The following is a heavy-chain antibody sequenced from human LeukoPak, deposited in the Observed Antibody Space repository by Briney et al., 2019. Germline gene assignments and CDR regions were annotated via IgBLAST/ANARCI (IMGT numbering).Heavy chain of an antibody. V-gene: IGHV3-21*01. J-gene: IGHJ6*02. CDR1: GFTFSSYA. CDR2: ISSSSSYI. CDR3: ARDSGIDILTGYVGRHYYYGMDV. Sequence: GGSLRLSCAASGFTFSSYAMHWVRQAPGKGLEWVSSISSSSSYIYYADSVKGRFTISRDNAKNSLYLQMNSLRAEDTAVYYCARDSGIDILTGYVGRHYYYGMDVWGQGTTVTVSS. D-gene: IGHD3-9*01.